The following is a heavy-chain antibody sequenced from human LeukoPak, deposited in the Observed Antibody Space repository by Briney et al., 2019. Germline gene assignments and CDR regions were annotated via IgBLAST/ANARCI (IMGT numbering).Heavy chain of an antibody. CDR2: INPNGGTT. V-gene: IGHV1-46*01. J-gene: IGHJ5*02. CDR3: ARGGFGIGGGANRGLNWFDP. D-gene: IGHD2/OR15-2a*01. Sequence: ASVKVSCKSSGYSFTSHYIHWVRQAPGQGLEWMGRINPNGGTTTSTQKFQGRVTITRDTSTSTVYMELRSLRSEDTAVYYCARGGFGIGGGANRGLNWFDPWGQGTLVTVSS. CDR1: GYSFTSHY.